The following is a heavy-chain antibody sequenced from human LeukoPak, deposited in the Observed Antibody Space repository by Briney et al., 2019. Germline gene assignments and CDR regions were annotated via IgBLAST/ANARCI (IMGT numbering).Heavy chain of an antibody. CDR1: GFTFNNYR. J-gene: IGHJ4*02. D-gene: IGHD5-24*01. V-gene: IGHV3-7*01. Sequence: GGSLRLSRAASGFTFNNYRMSWVRQAPGKGLECVANIKQDGSDKYYVDSVKGRFTISRDNAKNSLYLQMNSLRAEDTALYYCARLATTPTFDYWGQGTLVTVSS. CDR2: IKQDGSDK. CDR3: ARLATTPTFDY.